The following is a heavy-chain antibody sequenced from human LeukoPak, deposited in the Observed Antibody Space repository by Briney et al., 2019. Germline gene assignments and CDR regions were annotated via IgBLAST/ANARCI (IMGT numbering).Heavy chain of an antibody. V-gene: IGHV4-59*08. CDR2: IYYSGST. J-gene: IGHJ3*02. CDR1: GGSISSYY. CDR3: ARGVVVVPAAILSAFDI. D-gene: IGHD2-2*01. Sequence: SETLSLTCTVSGGSISSYYWSWIRQPPGKGLEWIGYIYYSGSTYYNPSLRSRVTISVDTSKNQFSLKLSSVTAADTAVYYCARGVVVVPAAILSAFDIWGQGTMVTVSS.